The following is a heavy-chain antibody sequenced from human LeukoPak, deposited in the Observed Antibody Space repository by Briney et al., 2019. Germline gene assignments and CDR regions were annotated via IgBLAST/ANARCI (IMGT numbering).Heavy chain of an antibody. Sequence: SETLSLTCAVYGGSFSGYYWSWIRQHPGKGLEWIGYIYYSGSTYYNPSLKSRVTISVDTSKNQFSLKLSSVTAADTAVYYCARSGSSTSCYLDYWGQGTLVTVSS. CDR3: ARSGSSTSCYLDY. CDR2: IYYSGST. J-gene: IGHJ4*02. CDR1: GGSFSGYY. V-gene: IGHV4-31*11. D-gene: IGHD2-2*01.